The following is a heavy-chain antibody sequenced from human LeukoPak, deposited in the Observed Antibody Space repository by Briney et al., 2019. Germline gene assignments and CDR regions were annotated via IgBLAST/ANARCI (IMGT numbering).Heavy chain of an antibody. CDR3: AGDGYNSRRFFDY. D-gene: IGHD5-24*01. J-gene: IGHJ4*02. CDR2: INPNSGGT. Sequence: ASVKVSCKASGYTFTGYYMHWVRQAPGQGLEWMGWINPNSGGTNYAQKFQGRVTLTSDTSINTAYMELSRLISDDTAVYYCAGDGYNSRRFFDYWGQGTLVTVSS. CDR1: GYTFTGYY. V-gene: IGHV1-2*02.